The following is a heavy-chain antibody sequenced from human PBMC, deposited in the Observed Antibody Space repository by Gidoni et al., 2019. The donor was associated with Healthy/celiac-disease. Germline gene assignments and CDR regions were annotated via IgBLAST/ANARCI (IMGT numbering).Heavy chain of an antibody. CDR2: SGGSGGST. Sequence: EVQLLESGVGLVQPGGSLRLSCAASGFPFSSYAMSWVRPAPGKGLEWVSASGGSGGSTYYADSVKGRFTISRDNSKNTLYLQMNSLRAEDTAVYYCAKVDIVATIYRGHYFDYWGQGTLVTVSS. CDR1: GFPFSSYA. J-gene: IGHJ4*02. D-gene: IGHD5-12*01. V-gene: IGHV3-23*01. CDR3: AKVDIVATIYRGHYFDY.